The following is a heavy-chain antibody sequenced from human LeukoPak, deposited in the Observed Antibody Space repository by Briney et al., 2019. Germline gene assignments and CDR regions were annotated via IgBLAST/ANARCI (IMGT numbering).Heavy chain of an antibody. CDR3: ARDRVVTYYYYYYMDV. CDR2: IKQDGSEK. J-gene: IGHJ6*03. Sequence: GGSLRLSCAASGFTFSSYWMSWVRQAPGKGLEWVANIKQDGSEKYYVDSVKGRFTISRDNAKNSLHLQMNSLRAEDTAVYYCARDRVVTYYYYYYMDVWGKGTTVTVSS. CDR1: GFTFSSYW. D-gene: IGHD3-3*01. V-gene: IGHV3-7*01.